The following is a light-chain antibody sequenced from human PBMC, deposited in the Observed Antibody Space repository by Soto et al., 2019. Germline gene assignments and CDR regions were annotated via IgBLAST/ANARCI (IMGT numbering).Light chain of an antibody. CDR2: AAS. CDR1: QSVSSY. V-gene: IGKV3-20*01. CDR3: QQYGSSPPYT. Sequence: EIVLTQSPATLSLSPGERATLSCRASQSVSSYLAWYQQKPGQAPRLLIFAASRRATGIPDRFSGSGSGTDFTLTISRVEPGDFGVYYCQQYGSSPPYTFGLGTKLDIK. J-gene: IGKJ2*01.